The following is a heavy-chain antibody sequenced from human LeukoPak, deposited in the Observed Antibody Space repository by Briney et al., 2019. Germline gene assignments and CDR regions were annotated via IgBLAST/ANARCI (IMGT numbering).Heavy chain of an antibody. CDR3: ARAQGGNSNSLGGY. CDR2: ITWNGRSP. J-gene: IGHJ4*02. V-gene: IGHV3-20*04. Sequence: GGSLRLSCAASGFTFEDYGMTWVRQAPGKGLEWVSGITWNGRSPAYAESVKGRFTISRYNARNSLYLQMNRLRAEDTALYYCARAQGGNSNSLGGYWGQGTLVTVSS. CDR1: GFTFEDYG. D-gene: IGHD4-11*01.